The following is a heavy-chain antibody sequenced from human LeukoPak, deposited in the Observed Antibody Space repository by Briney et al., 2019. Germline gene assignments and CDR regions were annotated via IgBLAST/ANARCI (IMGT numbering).Heavy chain of an antibody. V-gene: IGHV3-33*08. D-gene: IGHD6-6*01. CDR1: GFTFSSYG. CDR2: IWYDGSNK. J-gene: IGHJ4*02. CDR3: TTEGTLEYSSSSYSDLFDY. Sequence: PGRFLRLSCAASGFTFSSYGMHWVRQAPGKGLEWVAVIWYDGSNKYYADSVKGRFTISRDNSKNTLYLQMNSLRAEDTAVYYCTTEGTLEYSSSSYSDLFDYWGQGTLVTVSS.